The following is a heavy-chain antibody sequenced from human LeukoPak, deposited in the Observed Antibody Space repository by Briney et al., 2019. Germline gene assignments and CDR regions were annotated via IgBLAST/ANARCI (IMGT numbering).Heavy chain of an antibody. CDR3: AREGYYGSGSPPSLYFDY. V-gene: IGHV3-30-3*01. CDR1: GFTFTNYA. D-gene: IGHD3-10*01. Sequence: GGSLRLSCAASGFTFTNYAMHWVRQAPGKGLEWVAVISFDGNNKYYVDSVKGRFTISRDNSKNTLYLEMNSLRPEDTAIYYCAREGYYGSGSPPSLYFDYWGQGTLVTVSS. J-gene: IGHJ4*02. CDR2: ISFDGNNK.